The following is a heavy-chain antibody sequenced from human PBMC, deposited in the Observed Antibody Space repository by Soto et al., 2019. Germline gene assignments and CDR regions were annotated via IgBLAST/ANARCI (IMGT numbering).Heavy chain of an antibody. V-gene: IGHV3-30*18. J-gene: IGHJ6*02. CDR3: AKDRGNDILTGYFIKYYYYGMDV. CDR2: ISYDGSNK. CDR1: GYTFTSYG. Sequence: SCKASGYTFTSYGMHWVRQAPGKGLEWVAVISYDGSNKYYADSVKGRFTISRDNSKNTLYLQMNSLRAEDTAVYYCAKDRGNDILTGYFIKYYYYGMDVWGQGTTVTVSS. D-gene: IGHD3-9*01.